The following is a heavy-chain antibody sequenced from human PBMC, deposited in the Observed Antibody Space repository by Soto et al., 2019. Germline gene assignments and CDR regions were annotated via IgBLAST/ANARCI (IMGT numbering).Heavy chain of an antibody. V-gene: IGHV3-72*01. CDR1: GLIFSDYH. J-gene: IGHJ6*02. CDR2: IRRKANSYTT. CDR3: AMLGGWSGGSSGMVV. Sequence: EVQLVESGGGLVQPGGSLRLSCAASGLIFSDYHMDWVRQAPGKGLEWVGRIRRKANSYTTEYAASVKGRFTISRDDSKNSLYLQMNSLKSEDTAVYYCAMLGGWSGGSSGMVVWGQGTTVTVSS. D-gene: IGHD6-19*01.